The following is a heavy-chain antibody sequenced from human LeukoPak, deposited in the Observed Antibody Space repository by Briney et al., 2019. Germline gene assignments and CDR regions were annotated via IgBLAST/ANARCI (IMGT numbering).Heavy chain of an antibody. CDR2: IIPIFGTA. CDR3: ARDNIIVATITNWFDP. V-gene: IGHV1-69*13. Sequence: ASVKVSCKAYGGTFSSYAISWVRQAPGQGLEWMGGIIPIFGTANYAQKFQGRVTITADESTSTAYMELSSLRSEDTAVYYCARDNIIVATITNWFDPWGQGTLVTVSS. J-gene: IGHJ5*02. D-gene: IGHD5-12*01. CDR1: GGTFSSYA.